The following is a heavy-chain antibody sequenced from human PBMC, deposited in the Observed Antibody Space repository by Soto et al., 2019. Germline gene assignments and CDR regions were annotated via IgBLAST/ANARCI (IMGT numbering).Heavy chain of an antibody. CDR3: ARDGYSGYDSYYYYMDV. CDR2: ISSSSSTI. V-gene: IGHV3-48*01. D-gene: IGHD5-12*01. Sequence: GGSLRLSCAASGFTFSSYSMNWVRQAPGKGLEWVSYISSSSSTIYYADSVKGRFTISRDNAKNSLYLQMNSLRAEDTAVYYCARDGYSGYDSYYYYMDVWGKGTTVTVSS. CDR1: GFTFSSYS. J-gene: IGHJ6*03.